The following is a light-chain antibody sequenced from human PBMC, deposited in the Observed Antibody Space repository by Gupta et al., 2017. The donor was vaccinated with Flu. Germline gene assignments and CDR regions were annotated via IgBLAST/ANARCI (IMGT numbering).Light chain of an antibody. CDR3: GTWDNTLSVPWV. J-gene: IGLJ3*02. V-gene: IGLV1-51*02. Sequence: VTISCSGRSSNIGNNYVSWYQLLPGTAPKLLVSENDKRHSGSPDRFSGSKSGTSATLGITGLQTGDEADYYCGTWDNTLSVPWVFGGGTKLTVV. CDR2: END. CDR1: SSNIGNNY.